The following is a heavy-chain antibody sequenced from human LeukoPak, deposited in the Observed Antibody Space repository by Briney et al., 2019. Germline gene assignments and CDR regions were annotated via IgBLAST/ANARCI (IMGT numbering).Heavy chain of an antibody. J-gene: IGHJ4*02. CDR1: GVTFSSYS. CDR2: ISSSSSYI. D-gene: IGHD2-2*01. Sequence: GGSLRLSCAASGVTFSSYSMNWVRQAPGKGLEWVSSISSSSSYIYYADSVKGRFTISRDNAKNSLYLQMNSLRAEDTAVYYCARVPLRYCSSTSCYANDYWGQGTLVTVSS. V-gene: IGHV3-21*01. CDR3: ARVPLRYCSSTSCYANDY.